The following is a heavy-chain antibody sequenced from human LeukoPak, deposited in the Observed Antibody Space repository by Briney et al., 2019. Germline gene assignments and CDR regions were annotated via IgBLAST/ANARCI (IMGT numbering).Heavy chain of an antibody. CDR2: ISGSGATT. D-gene: IGHD2-21*02. J-gene: IGHJ4*02. V-gene: IGHV3-23*01. CDR1: GFTSSSYA. Sequence: TGGSLRLSCAASGFTSSSYAMSWVRQAPGKGLEWVLGISGSGATTYHADSVKGRFTISRDNSKNTLYLQMSSLRAEDTAVYNCAEDVGVVVTGRFDFWGQGTLVTVSS. CDR3: AEDVGVVVTGRFDF.